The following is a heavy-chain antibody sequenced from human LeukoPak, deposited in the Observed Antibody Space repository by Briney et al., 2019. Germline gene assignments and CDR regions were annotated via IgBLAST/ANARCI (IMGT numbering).Heavy chain of an antibody. CDR1: GFTFSSYA. Sequence: GGSLRLSRAASGFTFSSYAMSWVRQAPGKGLEWVSDISGSGDSTYYADSVKGRFTISRDNSKDTLYLEMNSLRAEDTAIYYCAKARIPSGNGYYSDWGQGTLVTVSS. V-gene: IGHV3-23*01. CDR2: ISGSGDST. CDR3: AKARIPSGNGYYSD. J-gene: IGHJ4*02. D-gene: IGHD3-22*01.